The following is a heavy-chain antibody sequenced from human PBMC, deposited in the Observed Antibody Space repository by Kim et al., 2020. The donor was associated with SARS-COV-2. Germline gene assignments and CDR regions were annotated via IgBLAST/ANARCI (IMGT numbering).Heavy chain of an antibody. CDR3: ARVSWELHIDY. V-gene: IGHV4-4*07. CDR2: T. D-gene: IGHD1-26*01. J-gene: IGHJ4*02. Sequence: TNYTPSLKSRVTMSVDTSKSQFSLKLSSVTAADTAVYYCARVSWELHIDYWGQGTLVTVSS.